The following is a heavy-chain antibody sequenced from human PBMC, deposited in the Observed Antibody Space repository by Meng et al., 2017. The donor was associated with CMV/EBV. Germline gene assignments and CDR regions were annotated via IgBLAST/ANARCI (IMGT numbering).Heavy chain of an antibody. CDR3: AREDACY. Sequence: QVRRVESGGGVVQPGSSLRPSCAASGFTFSSYAIHWVRQAPGKGLEWVAVISYDGSNKYYADSVKGRFTISRDNSKNTLYLQMNSLRAEDTAVYYCAREDACYWGQGTLVTVSS. CDR1: GFTFSSYA. CDR2: ISYDGSNK. J-gene: IGHJ4*02. V-gene: IGHV3-30-3*01.